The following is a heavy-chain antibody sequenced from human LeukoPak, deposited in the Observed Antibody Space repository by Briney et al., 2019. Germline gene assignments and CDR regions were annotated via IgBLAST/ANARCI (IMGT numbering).Heavy chain of an antibody. CDR2: VYPGDSDT. J-gene: IGHJ4*02. D-gene: IGHD2-21*02. CDR3: ARLLTVVTAPFDY. V-gene: IGHV5-51*01. CDR1: GYNFNTYW. Sequence: GESLKISCKTSGYNFNTYWIGWVRQKPGKGLEWMGIVYPGDSDTKYSPPFEGQVTISADKSINTAYLQWSSLKASDTAMYYCARLLTVVTAPFDYWGQGTLVTVSS.